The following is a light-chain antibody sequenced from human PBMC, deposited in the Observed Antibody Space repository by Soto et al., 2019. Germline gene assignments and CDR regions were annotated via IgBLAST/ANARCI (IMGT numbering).Light chain of an antibody. Sequence: DIQLTQSPSFLSASVGDRVTITCRASQSISSWLAWYLQKPGKAPKLLIYKASTLQDGVPSRFSGSGSGTEFTLTISSLQPDDFATYYCQQYSSYSPYTFGQGTKLEIK. J-gene: IGKJ2*01. CDR3: QQYSSYSPYT. CDR2: KAS. CDR1: QSISSW. V-gene: IGKV1-5*03.